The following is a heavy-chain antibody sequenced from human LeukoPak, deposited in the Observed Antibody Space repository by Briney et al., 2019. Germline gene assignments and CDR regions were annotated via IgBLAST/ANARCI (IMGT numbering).Heavy chain of an antibody. J-gene: IGHJ4*02. V-gene: IGHV3-30*18. Sequence: GGSLRLSCAASGFTFSSYGMHWVRQAPGKGLEWVAVISYDGSNKYYADSVKGRFTISRDNSKNTLYLQMNSLRAEDTAVYYCAKGPLLGYSSSWHWSDWGQGTLVTVSS. D-gene: IGHD6-13*01. CDR1: GFTFSSYG. CDR2: ISYDGSNK. CDR3: AKGPLLGYSSSWHWSD.